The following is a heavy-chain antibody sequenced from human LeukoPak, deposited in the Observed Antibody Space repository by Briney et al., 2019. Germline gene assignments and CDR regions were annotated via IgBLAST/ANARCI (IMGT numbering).Heavy chain of an antibody. CDR1: GYTFTGYY. D-gene: IGHD5-18*01. V-gene: IGHV1-2*02. J-gene: IGHJ3*02. CDR2: INPNSGGT. Sequence: ASVKVSCKASGYTFTGYYMHWVRQAPGQGLEWMGWINPNSGGTNYAQKFQGRVTMTRDTSISTAYMELSRLRSDDTAVYFCARASARAYSYAYAAFDIWGQGTVAPVSS. CDR3: ARASARAYSYAYAAFDI.